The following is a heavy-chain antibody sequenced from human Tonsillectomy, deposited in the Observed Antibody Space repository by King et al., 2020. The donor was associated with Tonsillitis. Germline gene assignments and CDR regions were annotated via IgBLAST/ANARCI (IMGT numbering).Heavy chain of an antibody. CDR1: GFSFSNAW. CDR2: IKSKTDGGTT. J-gene: IGHJ3*02. Sequence: VQLVESGGGLVKPGGSLRLSCAASGFSFSNAWMRWVRQAPGKGLEWVGRIKSKTDGGTTEYAAPVKGRFTISRDDSKNSVYLQMKRLRTEDTAVDYCPTGTSGYDYAFDIWGQGTMVTVSS. CDR3: PTGTSGYDYAFDI. V-gene: IGHV3-15*01. D-gene: IGHD5-12*01.